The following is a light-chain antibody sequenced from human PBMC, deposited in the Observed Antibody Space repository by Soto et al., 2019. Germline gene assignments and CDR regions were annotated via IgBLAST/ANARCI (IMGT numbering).Light chain of an antibody. J-gene: IGLJ2*01. CDR3: SSYISSSTVV. Sequence: QSALTQPASVSGSPGQSITISCTGTSSDVGGYNYVSWYQQHPGKAPKLMIYDVSNRPSGVSNRFSGSKSGNTASLTISGRQSEDEADYYCSSYISSSTVVFGGGTKVTVL. CDR1: SSDVGGYNY. CDR2: DVS. V-gene: IGLV2-14*01.